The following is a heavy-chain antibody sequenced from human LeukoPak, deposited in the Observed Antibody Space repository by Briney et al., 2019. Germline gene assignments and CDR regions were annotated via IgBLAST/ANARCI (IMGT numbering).Heavy chain of an antibody. CDR3: AKPVGANPYCDSTRCYPRDY. CDR2: IRAIGGST. J-gene: IGHJ4*02. CDR1: GFTFSSYA. Sequence: GGSLRLSCAVSGFTFSSYAMSWVRQAPGKGLEWVSGIRAIGGSTYYADSVKGRFTISRDNSKNTLYLQMNSLRAEDTAVYYCAKPVGANPYCDSTRCYPRDYWGQGTLVTVSS. D-gene: IGHD2-2*01. V-gene: IGHV3-23*01.